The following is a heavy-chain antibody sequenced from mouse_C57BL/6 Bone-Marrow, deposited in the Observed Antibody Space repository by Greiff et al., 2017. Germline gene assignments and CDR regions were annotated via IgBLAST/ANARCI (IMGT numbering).Heavy chain of an antibody. V-gene: IGHV1-69*01. CDR3: ARDGSSLFAY. J-gene: IGHJ3*01. D-gene: IGHD1-1*01. Sequence: QVQLQQPGAELVMPGASVKLSCKASGYTFTSYWMHWVKQRPGQGLEWIGEIDPSDSYTNYNQKFKGKSTLTVDTSSSTAYMQLSSLTSEDSAVYYCARDGSSLFAYWGQGTLVTVSA. CDR1: GYTFTSYW. CDR2: IDPSDSYT.